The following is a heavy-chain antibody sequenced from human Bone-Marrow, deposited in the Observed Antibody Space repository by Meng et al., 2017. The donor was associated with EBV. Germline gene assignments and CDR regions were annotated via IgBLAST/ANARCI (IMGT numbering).Heavy chain of an antibody. CDR1: GGSISKFY. V-gene: IGHV4-59*01. CDR3: ARSAHTEGWFDP. Sequence: QVPLQESGPGLVKPSETLSLTCTVPGGSISKFYWSWIRQPPGKGLEWIGYIYYSGSTHHNPSLKSRVTISVDTSKNQFSLKLSSVTAADTAVYYCARSAHTEGWFDPWGQGTLVTVSS. J-gene: IGHJ5*02. CDR2: IYYSGST.